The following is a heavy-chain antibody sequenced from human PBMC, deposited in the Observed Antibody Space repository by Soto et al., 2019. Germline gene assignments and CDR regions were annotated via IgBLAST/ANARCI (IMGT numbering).Heavy chain of an antibody. CDR3: AHRRALPYYYYYYGMDV. J-gene: IGHJ6*02. Sequence: QITLKESGPTLVKPTQTLTLTCTFSGFSLSTSGVGVGWIRQPPGKALEWLALIYWDDDKRYSPSLKSRLTIHKDTSKNQVVLKMTNMDPVDTATYYCAHRRALPYYYYYYGMDVWGQGTTVTVSS. V-gene: IGHV2-5*02. CDR1: GFSLSTSGVG. CDR2: IYWDDDK.